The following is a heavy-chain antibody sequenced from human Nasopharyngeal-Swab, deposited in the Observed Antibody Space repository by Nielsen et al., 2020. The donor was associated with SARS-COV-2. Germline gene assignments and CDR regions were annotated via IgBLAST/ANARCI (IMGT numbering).Heavy chain of an antibody. J-gene: IGHJ4*02. V-gene: IGHV3-21*01. Sequence: GESLKISCAASGFTFSSYSMNWVRQAPGKGLEWVSSISSSSSYIYYADSVKGRFTISRDNAKNSLYLQMNSLRAEDTAVYYCARTRWDILTGYYFDYWGQGTLVTVSS. CDR2: ISSSSSYI. D-gene: IGHD3-9*01. CDR1: GFTFSSYS. CDR3: ARTRWDILTGYYFDY.